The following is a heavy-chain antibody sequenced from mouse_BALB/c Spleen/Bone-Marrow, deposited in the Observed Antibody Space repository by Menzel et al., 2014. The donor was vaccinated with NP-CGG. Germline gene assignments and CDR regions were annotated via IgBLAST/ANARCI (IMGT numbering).Heavy chain of an antibody. CDR2: IHYSGSS. CDR3: ARVYGNYDF. CDR1: GFSITSGYS. Sequence: DVKLVESGPDLVKPSQSLSLTCTVTGFSITSGYSWHWIRQFPGNKLEWICYIHYSGSSNYNPSLKSRFSITRDTYKSLFFLQLNSVSTEDTAIYYCARVYGNYDFWGQGTTLTVSS. J-gene: IGHJ2*01. D-gene: IGHD2-10*02. V-gene: IGHV3-1*02.